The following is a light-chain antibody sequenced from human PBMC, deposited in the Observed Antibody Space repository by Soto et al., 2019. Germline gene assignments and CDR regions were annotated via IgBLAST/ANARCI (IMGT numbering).Light chain of an antibody. CDR2: DAS. V-gene: IGKV3-11*01. CDR3: QQRSNELT. CDR1: QSVSSY. Sequence: EIVLTQSPATLSLSPGERATLSCRASQSVSSYLAWYQQKRGQAPRLLIYDASNRATAIPARFSGSGSGTDFTLTISSLEPEDFAVYFCQQRSNELTFGGGTKVEIK. J-gene: IGKJ4*01.